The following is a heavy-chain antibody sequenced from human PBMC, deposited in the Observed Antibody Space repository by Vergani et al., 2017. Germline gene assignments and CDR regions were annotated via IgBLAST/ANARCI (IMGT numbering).Heavy chain of an antibody. CDR2: ISSSSSYI. CDR3: ASGDTVTKEFDY. CDR1: GFTFSSYS. V-gene: IGHV3-21*01. D-gene: IGHD4-17*01. J-gene: IGHJ4*02. Sequence: EVQLVESGGGLVKPGGSLRLSCAASGFTFSSYSMNWVRQAPGKGLEWVSSISSSSSYIYYADSVKGRFTISRDNAKNSLYLQMNSLRAEDTAAYYCASGDTVTKEFDYWGQGTLVTVSS.